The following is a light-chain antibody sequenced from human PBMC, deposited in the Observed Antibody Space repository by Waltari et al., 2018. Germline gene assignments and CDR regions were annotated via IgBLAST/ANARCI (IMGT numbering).Light chain of an antibody. CDR3: CSYAGSYTYV. Sequence: QSALPQPRSVSGSPGQSVTISCTGTSSDVGSSNSVSWYQQHPGKAPKLMIYDVSKRPSGVPDRFSGSKSGNTASLTISGLQVEDEADYYCCSYAGSYTYVFGTGTKVTVL. V-gene: IGLV2-11*01. CDR2: DVS. J-gene: IGLJ1*01. CDR1: SSDVGSSNS.